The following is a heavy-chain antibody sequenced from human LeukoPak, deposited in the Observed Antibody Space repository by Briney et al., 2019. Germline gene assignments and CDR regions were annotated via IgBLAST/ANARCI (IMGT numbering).Heavy chain of an antibody. Sequence: ASVKVSCKASGYTFTGYYMHWVRQAPGQGLEWMGWINPNSGGTNYAQKFQGRVTMTRDTSISTAYMELSRLGSDDTAVYYCARDGGELTTVTEFDYWGQGTLVTVSA. CDR3: ARDGGELTTVTEFDY. CDR1: GYTFTGYY. V-gene: IGHV1-2*02. CDR2: INPNSGGT. D-gene: IGHD4-11*01. J-gene: IGHJ4*02.